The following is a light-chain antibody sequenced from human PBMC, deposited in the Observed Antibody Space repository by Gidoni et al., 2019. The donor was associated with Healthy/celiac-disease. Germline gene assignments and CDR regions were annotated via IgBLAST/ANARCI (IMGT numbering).Light chain of an antibody. CDR1: QSLLHSNGCNY. Sequence: DIVMTQSPRSLPVTPGEPASTSCRSSQSLLHSNGCNYLDWYLQKPGQSPQLLIYLGSNRASGVPDRFSGSGSGTDFTLKISRVEAEDVGVYYCMQALQTPPWTFGQGTKVEIK. J-gene: IGKJ1*01. CDR2: LGS. V-gene: IGKV2-28*01. CDR3: MQALQTPPWT.